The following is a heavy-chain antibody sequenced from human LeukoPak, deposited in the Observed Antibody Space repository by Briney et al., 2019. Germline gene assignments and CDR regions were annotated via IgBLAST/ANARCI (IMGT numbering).Heavy chain of an antibody. Sequence: ASETLSLTCAVYGGSFSGYYWSWIRQPPGKGLEWIGEINHSGSTNYNPSLKSRVTISVDTSKNQFSLKLGSVTAADTAVYYCARVGRGSVAILGWGQGTLVTVSS. CDR3: ARVGRGSVAILG. J-gene: IGHJ4*02. V-gene: IGHV4-34*01. CDR1: GGSFSGYY. D-gene: IGHD3-10*01. CDR2: INHSGST.